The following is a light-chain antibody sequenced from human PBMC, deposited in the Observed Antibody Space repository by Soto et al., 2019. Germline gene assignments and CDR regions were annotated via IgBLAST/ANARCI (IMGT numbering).Light chain of an antibody. CDR1: QSVDNN. CDR2: AAS. Sequence: EIVMTQSPATLSVSPGERATLSCRASQSVDNNLAWYQQQPGQAPRLLVYAASTRAPGLPAKYSGSGSGTEFTLTISSLQSEDFAVYYCQQYNDWPQTFGQGTKVEIK. CDR3: QQYNDWPQT. V-gene: IGKV3-15*01. J-gene: IGKJ1*01.